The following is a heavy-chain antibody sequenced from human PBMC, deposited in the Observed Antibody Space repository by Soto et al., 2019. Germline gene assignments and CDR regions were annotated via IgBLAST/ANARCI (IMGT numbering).Heavy chain of an antibody. Sequence: SGPTLVNPTQTLTLTCTFSGFSLSPSGMCVSWIRQPPGKALEWLAPIDWDDDKYYSTSLKTRLTISKDTSKNQVVLTMTNMDPVDTATYYCARHSSSWYYFDYWGQGTLVTVSS. J-gene: IGHJ4*02. V-gene: IGHV2-70*01. CDR2: IDWDDDK. D-gene: IGHD6-13*01. CDR1: GFSLSPSGMC. CDR3: ARHSSSWYYFDY.